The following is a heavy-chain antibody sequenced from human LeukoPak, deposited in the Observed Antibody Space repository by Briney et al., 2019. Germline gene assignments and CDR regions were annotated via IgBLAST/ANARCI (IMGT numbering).Heavy chain of an antibody. V-gene: IGHV3-11*05. CDR3: ARERRWGYYYEP. CDR2: ISSSSSYT. J-gene: IGHJ5*02. Sequence: GGSLRLSCAASGFTFSDYYMSWIRQAPGKGLEWVSYISSSSSYTNYADSVKGRFTISRDNSKNTLYLQMNSLRAEDTAVYYCARERRWGYYYEPWGQGTLVTVSS. D-gene: IGHD3-22*01. CDR1: GFTFSDYY.